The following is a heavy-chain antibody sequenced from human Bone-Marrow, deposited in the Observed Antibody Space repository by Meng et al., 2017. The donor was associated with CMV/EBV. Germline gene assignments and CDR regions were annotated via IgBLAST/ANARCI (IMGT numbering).Heavy chain of an antibody. D-gene: IGHD3-22*01. V-gene: IGHV4-31*03. J-gene: IGHJ4*02. CDR1: GGSISSGGNY. CDR2: IYYSGST. CDR3: ARGIVAFDY. Sequence: LTCPVYGGSISSGGNYWSWIRQHPGKGLEWIGYIYYSGSTSYNPSLKSRVTVSVDTSKNQFSLKLTSVTAADTAVYYCARGIVAFDYWGQGTLVTVSS.